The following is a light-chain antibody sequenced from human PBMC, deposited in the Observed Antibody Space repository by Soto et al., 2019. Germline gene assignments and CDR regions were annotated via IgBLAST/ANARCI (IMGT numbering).Light chain of an antibody. CDR1: QSLNTR. CDR3: QPYNSLWE. V-gene: IGKV1-5*01. J-gene: IGKJ1*01. Sequence: DIRIYQWPSNRSATFRDSVTLTIRASQSLNTRLAWYQQRPGKAPKLLIYDASTLECWVPSRFSGGGSGTEFSCSIANLHPHDLSTYICQPYNSLWEFGRGTKVDIK. CDR2: DAS.